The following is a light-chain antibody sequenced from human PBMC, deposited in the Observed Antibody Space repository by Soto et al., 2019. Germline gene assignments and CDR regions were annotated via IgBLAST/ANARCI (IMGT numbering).Light chain of an antibody. CDR1: SSNIGSHT. CDR2: SNT. Sequence: QAVVTQPTSASGTPGQTIAISCSGGSSNIGSHTVNWYQQLPGTAPRLLIYSNTQRPSGVPDRFSGSKSGTTASLAISGLQSEYAGDYYCAAWDDSLNGVVFGGGTKLTVL. V-gene: IGLV1-44*01. CDR3: AAWDDSLNGVV. J-gene: IGLJ2*01.